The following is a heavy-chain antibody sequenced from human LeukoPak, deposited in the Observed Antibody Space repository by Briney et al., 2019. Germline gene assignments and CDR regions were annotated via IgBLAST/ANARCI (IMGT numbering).Heavy chain of an antibody. V-gene: IGHV1-69*05. D-gene: IGHD3-3*01. Sequence: GASVKVSCKASGGTFRSYAISWVRQAPGQGLEWMGGTIPMFGTAKYAQKVQGRVTMSTDESTSTAYMELSSLRSEDTAVYYCARQGGITVFGMAQPGGAFDIWGQGTMVTVSS. CDR1: GGTFRSYA. J-gene: IGHJ3*02. CDR2: TIPMFGTA. CDR3: ARQGGITVFGMAQPGGAFDI.